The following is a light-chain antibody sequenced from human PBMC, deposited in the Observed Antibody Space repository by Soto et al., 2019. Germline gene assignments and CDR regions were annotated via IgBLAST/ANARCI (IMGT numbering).Light chain of an antibody. CDR3: QQYNSYSQSET. CDR1: QSISGW. J-gene: IGKJ1*01. Sequence: GDRVTITCRASQSISGWLAWYQQKPGKAPKLLIYDVSSLESGVPSRFSGSGSGTEFTLTISSLQPDDFATYYCQQYNSYSQSETFGQGTKVDIK. CDR2: DVS. V-gene: IGKV1-5*01.